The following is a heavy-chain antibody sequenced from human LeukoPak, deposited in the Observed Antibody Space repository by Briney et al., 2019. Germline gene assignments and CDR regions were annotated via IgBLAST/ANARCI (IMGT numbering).Heavy chain of an antibody. D-gene: IGHD2-15*01. CDR1: GFTFSSYS. V-gene: IGHV3-21*01. Sequence: GGSLRLSCAASGFTFSSYSMNWVRQAPRKGLEWVSSISSSSSYIYYADSLKGRFTISRDNAKNSLYLQMNSLRAEDTAVYYCARDLIRPDTYCSGGSCHIDYWGQGTLVTVSS. CDR3: ARDLIRPDTYCSGGSCHIDY. CDR2: ISSSSSYI. J-gene: IGHJ4*02.